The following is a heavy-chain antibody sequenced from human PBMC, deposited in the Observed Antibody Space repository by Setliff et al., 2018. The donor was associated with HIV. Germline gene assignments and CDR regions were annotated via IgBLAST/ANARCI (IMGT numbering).Heavy chain of an antibody. CDR3: ARGSRQLTIFGVVFKTNYYFMDV. V-gene: IGHV4-59*12. J-gene: IGHJ6*03. Sequence: PSETLSLTCTVSGGSISGFYWSWIRQSPGKGLEWLGYIYYSGSTTYNPSLKSRVTISVDTSKNQFSLTLNSVTAADTAVYYCARGSRQLTIFGVVFKTNYYFMDVWGKGTAVTVSS. CDR1: GGSISGFY. CDR2: IYYSGST. D-gene: IGHD3-3*01.